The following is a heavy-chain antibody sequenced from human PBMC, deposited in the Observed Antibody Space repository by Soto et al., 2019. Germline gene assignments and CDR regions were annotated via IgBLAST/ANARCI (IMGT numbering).Heavy chain of an antibody. Sequence: EVQLLESGGGLAQPGGSLRLSCAASGFTFTNYAMSWVRQAPGKGLQWVSTISGSGGSVYYADSVKGRFTISRGNSKNTLYLQMNSLSAEDTAVYYCAKEIWFSSGWYYFDYWGQGTLVTVSS. J-gene: IGHJ4*02. CDR3: AKEIWFSSGWYYFDY. CDR1: GFTFTNYA. D-gene: IGHD6-19*01. CDR2: ISGSGGSV. V-gene: IGHV3-23*01.